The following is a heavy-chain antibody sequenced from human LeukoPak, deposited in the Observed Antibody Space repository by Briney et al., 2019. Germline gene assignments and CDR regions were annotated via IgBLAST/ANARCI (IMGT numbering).Heavy chain of an antibody. Sequence: SETLSLTCTVSGGSISSGSYYWSWTRQPAGKGLEWIGRIYTSGSTNYNPSLKSRVTISVDTSKNQFSLKLSSVTAADTAVYYCARGSSSKNNWFDPWGQGTLVTVSS. CDR1: GGSISSGSYY. D-gene: IGHD6-13*01. V-gene: IGHV4-61*02. J-gene: IGHJ5*02. CDR2: IYTSGST. CDR3: ARGSSSKNNWFDP.